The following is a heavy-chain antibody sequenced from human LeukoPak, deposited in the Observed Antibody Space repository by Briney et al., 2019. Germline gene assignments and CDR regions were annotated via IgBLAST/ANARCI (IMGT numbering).Heavy chain of an antibody. CDR3: AKANTYYYDN. CDR2: ISWNSGSI. CDR1: GFTFDDYA. Sequence: HPGGSLRLSCAASGFTFDDYAMHWVRQAPGKGLEWVSGISWNSGSIGYADSVKGRFTISRDNAKNSLYLQMNSLRPEDTALYYCAKANTYYYDNWGQGTLVTVSS. D-gene: IGHD3-16*01. V-gene: IGHV3-9*01. J-gene: IGHJ4*02.